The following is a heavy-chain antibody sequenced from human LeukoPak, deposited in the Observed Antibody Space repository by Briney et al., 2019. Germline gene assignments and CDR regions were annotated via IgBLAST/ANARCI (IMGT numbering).Heavy chain of an antibody. D-gene: IGHD5-12*01. CDR2: IWYDGSNK. CDR3: AKDTGYSGYDPPDY. V-gene: IGHV3-33*06. CDR1: GFTFSSYG. Sequence: PGGSLRLSCAASGFTFSSYGMHWVRQASGKGLEWVAVIWYDGSNKYYADSVKGRFTISRDNSKNTLYLQMNSLRAEDTAVYYCAKDTGYSGYDPPDYWGQGTLVTVSS. J-gene: IGHJ4*02.